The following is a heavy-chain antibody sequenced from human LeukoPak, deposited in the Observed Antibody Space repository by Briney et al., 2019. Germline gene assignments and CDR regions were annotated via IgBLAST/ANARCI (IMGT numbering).Heavy chain of an antibody. J-gene: IGHJ4*02. CDR1: GGTFSSYA. D-gene: IGHD2-21*02. V-gene: IGHV1-69*13. Sequence: ASVKVSCKASGGTFSSYAISWVRQAPGQGLEWMGGTIPIFGTANYAQKFQGRVTITADESTSTAYMELSSLRSEDTAVYYCACDAPYCGGDCYSVLGYWGQGTLVTVSS. CDR2: TIPIFGTA. CDR3: ACDAPYCGGDCYSVLGY.